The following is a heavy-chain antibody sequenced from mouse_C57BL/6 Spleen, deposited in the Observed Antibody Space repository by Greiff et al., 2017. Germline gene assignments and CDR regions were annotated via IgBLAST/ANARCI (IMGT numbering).Heavy chain of an antibody. CDR2: INPDSSTI. D-gene: IGHD4-1*01. V-gene: IGHV4-1*01. CDR1: GLDFSRYW. Sequence: AASGLDFSRYWMSWVRRAPGKGLEWIGEINPDSSTINYAPSLKDKFIISRDNAKNTLYLQMSKVRSEDTALYYCARLGSNFYWYFDVWGTGTTVTVSS. J-gene: IGHJ1*03. CDR3: ARLGSNFYWYFDV.